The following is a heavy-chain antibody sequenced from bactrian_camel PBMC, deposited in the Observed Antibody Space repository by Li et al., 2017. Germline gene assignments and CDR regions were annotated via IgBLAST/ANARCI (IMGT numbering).Heavy chain of an antibody. CDR1: GNTYSTKY. V-gene: IGHV3-2*01. D-gene: IGHD8*01. CDR3: ASDRGDFIGAVICGGSQRDYVY. CDR2: TSSNTV. J-gene: IGHJ4*01. Sequence: HVQLVESGGGSTQAGGSLRLPCVASGNTYSTKYMGWFRQAPGKDREAVATTSSNTVYYADSVKGRFAISKDNRKSVLFLQMNSLEPEDTAMYYCASDRGDFIGAVICGGSQRDYVYWGQGTQVTVS.